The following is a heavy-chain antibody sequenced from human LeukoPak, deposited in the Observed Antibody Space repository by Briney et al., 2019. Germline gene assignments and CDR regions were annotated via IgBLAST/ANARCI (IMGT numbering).Heavy chain of an antibody. CDR2: ISSSSSYI. CDR1: GFTFSSYS. D-gene: IGHD2-2*01. Sequence: TGGSLRLSCTASGFTFSSYSMNWVRQAPGKGLEWVSSISSSSSYIYYADSVKGRFTISRDNAKNSLYLQMNSLRAEDTAVYYCARGDEEYQLPFDYWGQGTLVTVSS. V-gene: IGHV3-21*01. CDR3: ARGDEEYQLPFDY. J-gene: IGHJ4*02.